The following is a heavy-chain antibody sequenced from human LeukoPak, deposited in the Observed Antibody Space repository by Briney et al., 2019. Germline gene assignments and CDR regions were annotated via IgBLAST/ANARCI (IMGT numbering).Heavy chain of an antibody. V-gene: IGHV4-38-2*02. CDR3: AREGYSSSWLSYFDY. J-gene: IGHJ4*02. CDR1: GYSISSGYY. D-gene: IGHD6-13*01. Sequence: SETLSLTCTVSGYSISSGYYWGWIRQPPGKGLEWIGSIYHSGSTYYNPSLKSRVTISVDTSKNQFSLKLSSVTAADTAVYYCAREGYSSSWLSYFDYWGQGTLVTVSS. CDR2: IYHSGST.